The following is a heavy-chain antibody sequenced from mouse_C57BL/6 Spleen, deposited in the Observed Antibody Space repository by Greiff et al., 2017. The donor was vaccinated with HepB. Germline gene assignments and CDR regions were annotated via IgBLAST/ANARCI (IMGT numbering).Heavy chain of an antibody. D-gene: IGHD2-2*01. V-gene: IGHV14-2*01. Sequence: EVQLQQSGAELVKPGASVKLSCTASGFNIKDYYMHWVKQRTEQGLEWIGRIDPEDGETKYDPKFQGKATITADTSSNTAYLQLSSLTSEDTACYYCSPLLWSREDAMDYWGQGTSFTVSS. CDR1: GFNIKDYY. CDR2: IDPEDGET. J-gene: IGHJ4*01. CDR3: SPLLWSREDAMDY.